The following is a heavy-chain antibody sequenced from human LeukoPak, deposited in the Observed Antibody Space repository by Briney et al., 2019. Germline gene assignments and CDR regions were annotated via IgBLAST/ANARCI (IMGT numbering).Heavy chain of an antibody. CDR2: ISGSVGST. Sequence: GGSLRLSCVASVYTFSRYAMSCVRQAPGAGLGWVSHISGSVGSTYYTNSVKCRFNISRDNSKNTMYLQMNSLRAEDTAVYYCAAPIGTCGGDCYYYYYDYGMDVWGHGTTVTVAS. D-gene: IGHD2-21*02. CDR1: VYTFSRYA. CDR3: AAPIGTCGGDCYYYYYDYGMDV. J-gene: IGHJ6*02. V-gene: IGHV3-23*01.